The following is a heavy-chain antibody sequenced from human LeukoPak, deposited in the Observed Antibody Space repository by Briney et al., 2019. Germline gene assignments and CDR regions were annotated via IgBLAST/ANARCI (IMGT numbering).Heavy chain of an antibody. J-gene: IGHJ5*02. CDR3: AKGPPADWLLSNWFDP. V-gene: IGHV3-23*01. D-gene: IGHD3-9*01. Sequence: GGSLRLSCAASGFTFSSYAMSWVRQAPGKGLEWVSAISGSGGSTYYADSVKGRFTISRDNFKNTLYLQMNSLRAEDTAVYYCAKGPPADWLLSNWFDPWGQGTLVTVSS. CDR1: GFTFSSYA. CDR2: ISGSGGST.